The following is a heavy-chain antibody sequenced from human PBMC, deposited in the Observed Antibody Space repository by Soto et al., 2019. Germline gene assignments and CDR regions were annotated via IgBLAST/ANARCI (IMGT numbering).Heavy chain of an antibody. CDR2: ISGYNGDT. Sequence: ASVKVSCKASGYTFTRYGISWVRQAPGQGLEWMGWISGYNGDTNYAQKFQGRVSMTIDTSTTTAYMELRSLTSDDTAVYYCAKNGQSAYYYFYTDVWGQGTKVTVSS. D-gene: IGHD2-8*01. CDR1: GYTFTRYG. J-gene: IGHJ6*02. CDR3: AKNGQSAYYYFYTDV. V-gene: IGHV1-18*01.